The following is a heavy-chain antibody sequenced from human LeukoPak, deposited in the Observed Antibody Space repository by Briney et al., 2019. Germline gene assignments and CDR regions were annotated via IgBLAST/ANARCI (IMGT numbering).Heavy chain of an antibody. Sequence: GGSLRLSCAASGFTFSTYWMSWVRQAPGKGLEWVANIKQDGSAKCYVDSVKGRFTISRDNARNSLYLQMNSLRAEDAAVYYCARLYCSGTSCSSSFDYWGQGALVTVSS. CDR2: IKQDGSAK. V-gene: IGHV3-7*04. CDR3: ARLYCSGTSCSSSFDY. D-gene: IGHD2-2*01. J-gene: IGHJ4*02. CDR1: GFTFSTYW.